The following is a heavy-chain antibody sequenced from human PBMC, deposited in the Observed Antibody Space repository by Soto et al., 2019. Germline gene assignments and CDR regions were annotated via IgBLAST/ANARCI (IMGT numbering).Heavy chain of an antibody. CDR2: IYHSGST. D-gene: IGHD1-26*01. J-gene: IGHJ4*02. CDR1: GGSIIKSNW. CDR3: AHRPIVGAAI. V-gene: IGHV4-4*02. Sequence: SETLSLTCGFFGGSIIKSNWWTWVRQPPGKGLEWIGEIYHSGSTNYNSSLMSRVTISLDKVNNQFSLKLTSVTAADTAVYYCAHRPIVGAAIWGQGTLVTVSS.